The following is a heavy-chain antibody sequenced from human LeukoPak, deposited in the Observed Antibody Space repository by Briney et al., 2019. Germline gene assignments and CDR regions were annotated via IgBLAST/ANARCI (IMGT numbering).Heavy chain of an antibody. J-gene: IGHJ4*02. CDR3: ARRLGAVAGACDY. Sequence: SGPTLVKPTQTLTLTCTFSGFSVSTSGVGVGSIRQPPGKALDRLGIIYWDDEKLYSPSLPSSPPINRVTSKNQVVLTMTNMDPVGTGTYCCARRLGAVAGACDYWGEGTVHSVSS. V-gene: IGHV2-5*02. CDR2: IYWDDEK. CDR1: GFSVSTSGVG. D-gene: IGHD6-19*01.